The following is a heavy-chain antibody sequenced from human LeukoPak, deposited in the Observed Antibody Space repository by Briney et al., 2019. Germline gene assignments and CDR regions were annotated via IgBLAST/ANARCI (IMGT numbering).Heavy chain of an antibody. J-gene: IGHJ4*02. D-gene: IGHD6-13*01. CDR1: GYSISSGYY. Sequence: PSETLSLTCTVSGYSISSGYYWGWIRQPPGKGLEWIGSIYHSGSTYYNPSLKSRVTISVDTSKNQFSLKLSSVTAADMAVYYCARSGSIAAVVPYWGQGTLVTVSS. V-gene: IGHV4-38-2*02. CDR2: IYHSGST. CDR3: ARSGSIAAVVPY.